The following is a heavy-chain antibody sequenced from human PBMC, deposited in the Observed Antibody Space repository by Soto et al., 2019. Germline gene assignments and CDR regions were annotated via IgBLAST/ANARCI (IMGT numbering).Heavy chain of an antibody. D-gene: IGHD4-17*01. CDR2: LYASDST. Sequence: EVQLVETGGGLIQPGGSLRLSCAASGFTVSSHYMSWVRQTPGKGLEWVSILYASDSTFYADSVEGRFTISRDNSKNTVYLQLTSLRAEDTAVYYCATTVTRLIAFDVWGQGTMVTVSS. CDR3: ATTVTRLIAFDV. CDR1: GFTVSSHY. J-gene: IGHJ3*01. V-gene: IGHV3-53*02.